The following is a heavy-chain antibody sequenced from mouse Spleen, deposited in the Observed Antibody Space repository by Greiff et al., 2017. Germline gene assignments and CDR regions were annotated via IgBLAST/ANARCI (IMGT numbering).Heavy chain of an antibody. D-gene: IGHD2-4*01. V-gene: IGHV1-42*01. CDR1: GYSFTGYY. J-gene: IGHJ3*01. Sequence: VQLQQSGPELVKPGASVKISCKASGYSFTGYYMNWVKQSPEKSLEWIGEINPSTGGTTYNQKFKAKATLTVDKSSSTAYMQLKSLTSEDSAVYYCARGIYYDYDDFAYWGQGTLVTVSA. CDR2: INPSTGGT. CDR3: ARGIYYDYDDFAY.